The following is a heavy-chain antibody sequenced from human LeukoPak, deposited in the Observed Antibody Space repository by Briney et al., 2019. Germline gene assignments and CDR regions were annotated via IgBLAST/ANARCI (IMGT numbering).Heavy chain of an antibody. CDR3: AKLRGVAAAGTGYFDP. CDR2: ISYDGSNK. J-gene: IGHJ5*01. CDR1: GFTFSNYG. D-gene: IGHD6-13*01. V-gene: IGHV3-30*18. Sequence: QPGRSLRLSCAASGFTFSNYGMHWVRQAPGKGLEWVAVISYDGSNKYHADSVKGRFTISRDNSKNTLYLQMNSLRGEDTAVYYCAKLRGVAAAGTGYFDPWGQGTLVTVSS.